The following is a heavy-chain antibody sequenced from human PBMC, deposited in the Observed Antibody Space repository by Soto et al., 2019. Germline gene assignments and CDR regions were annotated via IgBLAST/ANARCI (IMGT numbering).Heavy chain of an antibody. V-gene: IGHV4-59*08. CDR2: IYYSGST. CDR3: ARQLSGDGEHAGFDP. D-gene: IGHD7-27*01. Sequence: SETLSLTCTVSGGSISSYYWSLIRQPPGKGLEWIGYIYYSGSTNYNPSLKSRVTISVDTSKNQFSLKLSSVTAADTAVYYCARQLSGDGEHAGFDPWGQGTLVTVSS. CDR1: GGSISSYY. J-gene: IGHJ5*02.